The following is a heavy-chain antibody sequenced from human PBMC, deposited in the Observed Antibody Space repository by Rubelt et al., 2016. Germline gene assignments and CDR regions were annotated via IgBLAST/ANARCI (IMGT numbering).Heavy chain of an antibody. V-gene: IGHV4-34*01. Sequence: QVQLQQWGAGLLKPSETLSLTCAVYAGSFSGYYWSWIRQPPGKGLEWLGEINHSGSTNYNPSLKSRVTLLVDTSKNQFSWKLGSVTAAETAVYYCARRILYYDSSSNVGFDYWGQGTLVIVSS. J-gene: IGHJ4*02. D-gene: IGHD3-22*01. CDR1: AGSFSGYY. CDR3: ARRILYYDSSSNVGFDY. CDR2: INHSGST.